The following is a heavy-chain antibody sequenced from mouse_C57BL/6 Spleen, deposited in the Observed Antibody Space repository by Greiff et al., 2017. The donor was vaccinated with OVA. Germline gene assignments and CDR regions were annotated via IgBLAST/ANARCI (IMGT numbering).Heavy chain of an antibody. J-gene: IGHJ2*01. D-gene: IGHD2-4*01. CDR3: ARDGIYYDYDY. CDR1: GFTFSSYA. CDR2: ISDGGSYT. Sequence: EVKLQESGGGLVKPGGSLKLSCAASGFTFSSYAMSLVRHTPEKRLEWVATISDGGSYTYYPDNVKGRFTIYRDNAKNNLYLQMSHLKSEDTAMDYCARDGIYYDYDYWGQGTTLTVSS. V-gene: IGHV5-4*01.